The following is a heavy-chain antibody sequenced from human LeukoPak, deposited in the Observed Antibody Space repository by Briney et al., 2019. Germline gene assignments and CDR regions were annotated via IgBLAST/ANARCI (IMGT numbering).Heavy chain of an antibody. Sequence: SPTLSLTCAISGDSFSCNSAAWNWISQSPSRGLEWLGRIYYRSKWYNGYAVSVKSRVTINPDTSKNQFSLQLNSVTPEDTAVYYCARVFSSAYDTSFDYWGQGTLVTVSS. CDR1: GDSFSCNSAA. J-gene: IGHJ4*02. V-gene: IGHV6-1*01. CDR2: IYYRSKWYN. CDR3: ARVFSSAYDTSFDY. D-gene: IGHD5-12*01.